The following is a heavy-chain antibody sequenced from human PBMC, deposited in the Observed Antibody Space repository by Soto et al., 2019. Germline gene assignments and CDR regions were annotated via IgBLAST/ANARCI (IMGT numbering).Heavy chain of an antibody. J-gene: IGHJ4*02. Sequence: SETLSLTCTVSGGSISSNYWTWIRQPPGKGLEWIGYVYNSGSTNYNPSLKSRVTISEDTSKSQFSLKVNSMTAADTAVYYCARYSREEVAGYTLDNWGQGSLVTVSS. V-gene: IGHV4-59*01. CDR1: GGSISSNY. D-gene: IGHD2-15*01. CDR2: VYNSGST. CDR3: ARYSREEVAGYTLDN.